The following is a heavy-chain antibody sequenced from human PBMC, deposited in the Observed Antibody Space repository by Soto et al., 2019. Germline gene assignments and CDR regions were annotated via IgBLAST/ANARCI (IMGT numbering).Heavy chain of an antibody. V-gene: IGHV3-30*18. CDR1: GFTFNNYG. D-gene: IGHD6-13*01. CDR3: AKDQGIAASHGID. J-gene: IGHJ3*01. CDR2: ISNDGSDK. Sequence: QVQLVESGGGVVQPGRSLRLSCAASGFTFNNYGMHWVRQAPGKGLEWVATISNDGSDKYYADSVKGRLTISRDNSKNTVYLPFNSLRAEETAVYYCAKDQGIAASHGIDWGQGTMVTVSS.